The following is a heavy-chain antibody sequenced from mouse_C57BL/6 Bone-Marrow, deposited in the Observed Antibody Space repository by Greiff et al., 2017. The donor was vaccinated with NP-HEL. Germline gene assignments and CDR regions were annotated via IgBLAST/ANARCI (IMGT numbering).Heavy chain of an antibody. J-gene: IGHJ4*01. D-gene: IGHD1-1*01. CDR2: IYPGSGST. Sequence: VQLQQSGAELVKPGASVKMSCKASGYTFTSYWITWVKQRPGQGLEWIGDIYPGSGSTNYNEKFKSKATLTVDTSSSTAYMQLSSLTSEDSAVYYCARRGYYYGSSPYYAMDYWGQGTSVTVSS. CDR1: GYTFTSYW. V-gene: IGHV1-55*01. CDR3: ARRGYYYGSSPYYAMDY.